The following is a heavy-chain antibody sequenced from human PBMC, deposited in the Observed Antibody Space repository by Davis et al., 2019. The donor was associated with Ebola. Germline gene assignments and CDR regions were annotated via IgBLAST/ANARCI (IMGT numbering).Heavy chain of an antibody. CDR1: GYSFTSYW. V-gene: IGHV5-51*01. CDR3: ARLLVSPPDYGGPFDY. D-gene: IGHD4-23*01. Sequence: PGGSLRLSCKGSGYSFTSYWIGWVRQMPGKGLEWMGIIYPGDSDTRYSPSFQGQVTISADKSITTAYLQWSSLKASDTAMYYCARLLVSPPDYGGPFDYWGQGTLVTVSS. J-gene: IGHJ4*02. CDR2: IYPGDSDT.